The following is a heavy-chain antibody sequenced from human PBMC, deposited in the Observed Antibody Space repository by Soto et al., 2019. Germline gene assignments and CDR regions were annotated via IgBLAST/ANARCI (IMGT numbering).Heavy chain of an antibody. CDR3: ARLGRWLQALDS. V-gene: IGHV4-59*08. Sequence: PSETLSLTCTVSGGSINSYYWTWIRQPPGKGLEWVGYVYYTGSPTYNPSLKSRLTISVDTSKNQFSLKLRSVTAADTAVYYCARLGRWLQALDSWGQGSLVNVFS. CDR2: VYYTGSP. J-gene: IGHJ4*02. CDR1: GGSINSYY. D-gene: IGHD5-12*01.